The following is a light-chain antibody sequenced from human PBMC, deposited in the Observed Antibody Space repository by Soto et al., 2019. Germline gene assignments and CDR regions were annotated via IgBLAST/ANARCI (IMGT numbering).Light chain of an antibody. CDR3: QRYGSSPRT. V-gene: IGKV3-20*01. J-gene: IGKJ1*01. CDR1: QSVSSSD. CDR2: GAS. Sequence: DIVLKQSPSTLSLSPGERATLSCRASQSVSSSDLAWYQQKPGQPPRLLIYGASSRATGIPDSFSGSGSLKDFTFPISRLEPEDCAGYYCQRYGSSPRTFGQGHKVEIK.